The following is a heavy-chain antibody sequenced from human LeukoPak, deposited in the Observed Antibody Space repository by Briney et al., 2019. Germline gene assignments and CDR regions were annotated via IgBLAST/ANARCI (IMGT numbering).Heavy chain of an antibody. D-gene: IGHD6-13*01. Sequence: SETLSLTCTVSGGSISGYYWSWIRQPPGKGLEWLGYTYYSGSTNYNPSLKSRVTIPVDTSKNQFSLKLGSVTAADTAVYYCVRRQEQLAYDYWGQGTLVTVSS. J-gene: IGHJ4*02. V-gene: IGHV4-59*08. CDR1: GGSISGYY. CDR2: TYYSGST. CDR3: VRRQEQLAYDY.